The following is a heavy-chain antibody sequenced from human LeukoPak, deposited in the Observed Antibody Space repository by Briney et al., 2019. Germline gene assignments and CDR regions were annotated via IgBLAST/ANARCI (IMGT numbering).Heavy chain of an antibody. CDR3: ARDPYSYGYGYYFDY. V-gene: IGHV3-30-3*01. J-gene: IGHJ4*02. Sequence: GGSLRLSCAASGFTFSNYAMHWVRQAPGKGLEWVAVISFDGGNKYFTDSVKGRFTISRDNSKNTLYLQMNSLRAEDTAVYYCARDPYSYGYGYYFDYWGQGTLVTVSS. D-gene: IGHD5-18*01. CDR2: ISFDGGNK. CDR1: GFTFSNYA.